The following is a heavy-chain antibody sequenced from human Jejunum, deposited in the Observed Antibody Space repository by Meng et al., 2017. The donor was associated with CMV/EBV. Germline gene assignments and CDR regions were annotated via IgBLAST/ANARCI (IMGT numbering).Heavy chain of an antibody. V-gene: IGHV3-23*03. CDR1: GFTFSTYA. CDR3: ARDPGVDF. J-gene: IGHJ4*02. D-gene: IGHD3-3*01. CDR2: IYSGGSTT. Sequence: SCAASGFTFSTYAMTWVRQAPGKGLEWVSLIYSGGSTTYYADSVKGRFTISRDNSKSTLYLQMNSLRAEDTAVYYCARDPGVDFWGQGTLVTVSS.